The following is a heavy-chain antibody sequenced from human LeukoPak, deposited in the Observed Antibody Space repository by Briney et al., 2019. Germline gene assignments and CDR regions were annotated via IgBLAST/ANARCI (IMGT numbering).Heavy chain of an antibody. CDR2: IYYSGIT. CDR1: GGSISTYY. V-gene: IGHV4-59*08. D-gene: IGHD6-13*01. CDR3: AKRGSNTWSDFDY. J-gene: IGHJ4*02. Sequence: SETLSLTCTVSGGSISTYYWSWIRQPPGKGLEWLGYIYYSGITNYNPSLKSRATISVDTSKNQFSLKLNSVTAADTAVYYCAKRGSNTWSDFDYWGQGTLVTVSS.